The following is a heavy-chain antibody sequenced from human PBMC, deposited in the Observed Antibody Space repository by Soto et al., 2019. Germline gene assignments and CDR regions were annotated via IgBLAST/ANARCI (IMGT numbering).Heavy chain of an antibody. CDR2: IVVGSGNT. J-gene: IGHJ6*02. Sequence: SVKVSCKASGFTFTSSAMQWVRQARGQRLEWIGWIVVGSGNTDYAQKFQERVTITRDMSTSTAYMELSSLRSEDTAVYYCAAAFRYSLSSWSGIVGDTPPGYGMDVWGQGTTVTVSS. CDR3: AAAFRYSLSSWSGIVGDTPPGYGMDV. D-gene: IGHD1-26*01. V-gene: IGHV1-58*02. CDR1: GFTFTSSA.